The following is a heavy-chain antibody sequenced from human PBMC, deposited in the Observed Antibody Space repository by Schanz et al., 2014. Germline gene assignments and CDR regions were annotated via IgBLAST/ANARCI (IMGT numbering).Heavy chain of an antibody. CDR2: IGYDGSEK. Sequence: VQLVESGGGLVQPGGSLRLSCAASGFTFSTYAMSWVRQAPGKGLEWVANIGYDGSEKYYVDSVKGRFTISRDNSKDTLYLQMSSLRAEDTAVYYCARDGDFDYWGQGTLGTVSS. CDR3: ARDGDFDY. CDR1: GFTFSTYA. V-gene: IGHV3-33*08. J-gene: IGHJ4*02.